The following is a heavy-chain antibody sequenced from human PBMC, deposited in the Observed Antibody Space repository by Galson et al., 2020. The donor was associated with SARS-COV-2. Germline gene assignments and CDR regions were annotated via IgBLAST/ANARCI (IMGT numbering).Heavy chain of an antibody. J-gene: IGHJ4*02. CDR3: ARGTEGRGVIDVFDY. D-gene: IGHD3-16*02. CDR2: TYYRSQWYN. V-gene: IGHV6-1*01. Sequence: SPTLSLTCAISGDSVSGKSVAWNWIRRSPSRGLEWLGRTYYRSQWYNEYAEALKSRLIINPDTSKNQFSLHLSSVTSVDTAVYYCARGTEGRGVIDVFDYGGQGTLVTVSS. CDR1: GDSVSGKSVA.